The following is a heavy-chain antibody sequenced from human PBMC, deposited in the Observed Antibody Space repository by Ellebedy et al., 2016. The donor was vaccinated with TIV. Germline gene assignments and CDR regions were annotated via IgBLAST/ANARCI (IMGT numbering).Heavy chain of an antibody. Sequence: GESLKISXKASGYSSTTYCIGWVRQMPGQGLEWMGNIYPGTSYTIYSPSVQGQVTITADKSISTAYLQWSSLKASDTAMYYCARPDRAIAADLDYWGQGTLVTVSS. D-gene: IGHD6-13*01. CDR1: GYSSTTYC. V-gene: IGHV5-51*01. J-gene: IGHJ4*02. CDR3: ARPDRAIAADLDY. CDR2: IYPGTSYT.